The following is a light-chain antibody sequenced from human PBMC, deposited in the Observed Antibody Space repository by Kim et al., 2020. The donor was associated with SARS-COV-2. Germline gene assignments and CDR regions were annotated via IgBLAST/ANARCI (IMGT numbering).Light chain of an antibody. Sequence: QSALIQPRSVSGSPGQSVTISCTGSSSDIGGYNYVSWYQQHPGKAPKLVIFDVNKRPSGVPDRFSGSKSVNTASLTVSGLRAEDEADYFCCAFAGTYNFYFFGSGTKVTVL. CDR1: SSDIGGYNY. J-gene: IGLJ1*01. V-gene: IGLV2-11*01. CDR3: CAFAGTYNFYF. CDR2: DVN.